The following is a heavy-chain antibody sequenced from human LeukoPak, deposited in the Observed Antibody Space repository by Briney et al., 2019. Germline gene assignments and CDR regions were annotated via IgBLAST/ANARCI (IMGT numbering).Heavy chain of an antibody. CDR1: GGSFSGGSISSTTHH. Sequence: PSETLSLTCTVSGGSFSGGSISSTTHHWGWIRQPPGKGLEWIGSIYYTGSTYHNPSLKSRVTMSVDTSKSQVSLSLNSVTAADTAMYYCARGFWTGYFDAYDIWGRGTMVTVSA. CDR2: IYYTGST. J-gene: IGHJ3*02. CDR3: ARGFWTGYFDAYDI. D-gene: IGHD3/OR15-3a*01. V-gene: IGHV4-39*01.